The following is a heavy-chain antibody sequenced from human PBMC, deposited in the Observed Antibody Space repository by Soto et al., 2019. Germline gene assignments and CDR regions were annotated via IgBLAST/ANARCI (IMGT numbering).Heavy chain of an antibody. CDR2: IYNSVNT. Sequence: PSETLSLTCTVSGDSISNGYYTWSWIRQPPGKDLEWIGHIYNSVNTYSNPSLKSRVTISADTSKNQFSLKLSSVTAADTAVYYCARGPSGNKVDYWGQGTRVTVSS. CDR1: GDSISNGYYT. J-gene: IGHJ4*02. V-gene: IGHV4-30-4*01. CDR3: ARGPSGNKVDY. D-gene: IGHD1-1*01.